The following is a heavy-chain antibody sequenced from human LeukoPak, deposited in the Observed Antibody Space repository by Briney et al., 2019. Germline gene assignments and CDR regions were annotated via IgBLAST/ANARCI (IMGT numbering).Heavy chain of an antibody. CDR1: GYTFTNYD. CDR3: ARDVLLSLDYGMDV. CDR2: MSPNNGNT. Sequence: ASVEVSCKTSGYTFTNYDINWVRQATGQGLEWMGWMSPNNGNTNYAQKLQGRVTMTTDTSTSTAYMELRSLRSDDTAVYYCARDVLLSLDYGMDVWGQGTTVTVSS. V-gene: IGHV1-18*01. D-gene: IGHD3-10*01. J-gene: IGHJ6*02.